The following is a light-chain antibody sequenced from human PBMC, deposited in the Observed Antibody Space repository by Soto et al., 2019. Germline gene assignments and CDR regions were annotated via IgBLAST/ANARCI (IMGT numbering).Light chain of an antibody. CDR2: WAS. CDR1: QSVLYSSNNKNY. J-gene: IGKJ4*01. CDR3: QQYFTIPVT. Sequence: DIVMTQSPDSLTVSLGERATINCKSSQSVLYSSNNKNYLAWYQQKPGQPPKLLISWASTRESGVPDRFSGSGSGTDCTLTISGLQAEDVAVYYCQQYFTIPVTFGGGTKVEIK. V-gene: IGKV4-1*01.